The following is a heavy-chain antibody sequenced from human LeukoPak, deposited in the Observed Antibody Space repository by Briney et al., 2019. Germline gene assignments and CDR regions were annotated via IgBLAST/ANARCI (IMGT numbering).Heavy chain of an antibody. V-gene: IGHV4-34*01. CDR2: INHSGST. D-gene: IGHD6-19*01. J-gene: IGHJ4*02. Sequence: SETLSLTCAVYGGSFSDYYWSWIRQPPGKGLEWIGEINHSGSTNYNPSLKSRVTISVDTSKNQFSLKLSSVTAADTAVYYCASSSGWYRCWGQGTLVTVSS. CDR3: ASSSGWYRC. CDR1: GGSFSDYY.